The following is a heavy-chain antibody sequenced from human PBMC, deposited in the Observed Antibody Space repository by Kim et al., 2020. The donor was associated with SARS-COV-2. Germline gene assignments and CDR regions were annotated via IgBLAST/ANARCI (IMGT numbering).Heavy chain of an antibody. Sequence: SETLSLTCAVYGGSFSGHYWSWIRQPPGKGLEWIGEINHSGSTNYNPSLKSRVTISVDTSKNQFSLKLSSVTAADTAVYYCARGWIFTAMVKKTRFDPWGQGTLVTVSS. CDR3: ARGWIFTAMVKKTRFDP. V-gene: IGHV4-34*01. CDR1: GGSFSGHY. J-gene: IGHJ5*02. CDR2: INHSGST. D-gene: IGHD5-18*01.